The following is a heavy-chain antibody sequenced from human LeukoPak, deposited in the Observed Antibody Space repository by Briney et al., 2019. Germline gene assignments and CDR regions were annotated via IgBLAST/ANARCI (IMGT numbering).Heavy chain of an antibody. Sequence: PSETLSLTCTVSGGSISSSAYYWAWIRQPPGKALEWIGSIYYSGTTYYNPSLKSRVTISVDTSKNQFSLKLTSVTAADTAAYFCARPAYRGSYYDAFDIWGQGTMVTVSS. V-gene: IGHV4-39*01. CDR3: ARPAYRGSYYDAFDI. D-gene: IGHD1-26*01. CDR2: IYYSGTT. CDR1: GGSISSSAYY. J-gene: IGHJ3*02.